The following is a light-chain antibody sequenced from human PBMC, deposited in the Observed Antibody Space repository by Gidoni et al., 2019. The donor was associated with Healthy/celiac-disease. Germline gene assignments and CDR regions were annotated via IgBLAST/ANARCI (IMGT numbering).Light chain of an antibody. CDR3: QQYNSYSA. V-gene: IGKV1-5*01. J-gene: IGKJ1*01. Sequence: DIQMTQSPSTLSASVGDRVTITCRASQSMSSWLAWYQQEPGKAPKLLIYDASSLESGVPSRFSGSGSGTEFTLTISSLQPDDFATYYCQQYNSYSAFGQGTKVEIK. CDR1: QSMSSW. CDR2: DAS.